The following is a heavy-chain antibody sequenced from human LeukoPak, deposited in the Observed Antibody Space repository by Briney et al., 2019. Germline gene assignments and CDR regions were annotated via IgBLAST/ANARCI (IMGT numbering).Heavy chain of an antibody. CDR2: ISAHNGDT. CDR3: AREIREEMAPDVETYAFDI. Sequence: ASMKVSCKASGYTFVSYGISWVRQAPGQGLEWMGWISAHNGDTNYAQNFQGRVTMTTDTSTNTIYMELRSLRSDDTAVYYCAREIREEMAPDVETYAFDIWGQGTMVTVSS. J-gene: IGHJ3*02. CDR1: GYTFVSYG. V-gene: IGHV1-18*01. D-gene: IGHD5-24*01.